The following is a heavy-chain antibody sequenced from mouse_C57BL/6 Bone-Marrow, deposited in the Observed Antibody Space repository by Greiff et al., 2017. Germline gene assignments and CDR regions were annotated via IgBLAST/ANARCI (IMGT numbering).Heavy chain of an antibody. CDR2: ISNLAYSI. CDR1: GFTFSDYG. J-gene: IGHJ4*01. Sequence: EVKLMESGGGLVQPGGSLKLSCAASGFTFSDYGMAWVRQAPRKGPEWVAFISNLAYSIYYADTVTGRFTISRENAKNTLYLEMSSLRSEDTAMYYCARHGYDYADGYAMDYWGQGTSVTVSS. D-gene: IGHD2-4*01. CDR3: ARHGYDYADGYAMDY. V-gene: IGHV5-15*01.